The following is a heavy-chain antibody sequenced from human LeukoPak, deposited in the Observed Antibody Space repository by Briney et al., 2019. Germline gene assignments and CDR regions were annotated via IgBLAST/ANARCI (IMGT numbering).Heavy chain of an antibody. CDR1: GYSFTSYW. CDR3: ARRHYDFWSGYYPFDY. D-gene: IGHD3-3*01. V-gene: IGHV5-51*01. Sequence: GESLKISCKGSGYSFTSYWIGWVRQMPGKGLEWMGVIYPGDSETRYSPSFQGQVTISADKSISTAYLQWSSLKASDTAMYYCARRHYDFWSGYYPFDYWGQGTLVTVSS. CDR2: IYPGDSET. J-gene: IGHJ4*02.